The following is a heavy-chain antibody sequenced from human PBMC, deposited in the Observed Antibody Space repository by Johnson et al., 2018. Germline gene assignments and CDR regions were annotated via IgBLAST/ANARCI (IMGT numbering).Heavy chain of an antibody. CDR1: GFTFNNYG. V-gene: IGHV3-33*01. D-gene: IGHD6-19*01. Sequence: QVQLVETGGGVVQPGRSLRLSCAASGFTFNNYGMHWVRQAPGKGLEWVAVIWYDGSREYYTDSVKGRFTISSDNSKDTLYLQMNSLRVEDTAMYFCARDIIAMAGYGLDVWGQGTTVTVSS. CDR3: ARDIIAMAGYGLDV. CDR2: IWYDGSRE. J-gene: IGHJ6*02.